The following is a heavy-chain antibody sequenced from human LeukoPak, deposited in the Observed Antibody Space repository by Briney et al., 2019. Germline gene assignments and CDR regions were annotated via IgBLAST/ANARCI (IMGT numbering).Heavy chain of an antibody. CDR1: GYSISSGYY. CDR3: ASDVLRYDFWSGYSSYYFDY. CDR2: IYHSGST. J-gene: IGHJ4*02. V-gene: IGHV4-38-2*01. D-gene: IGHD3-3*01. Sequence: KPSETLSLTCAVSGYSISSGYYWGWIRQPPGEGLEWIGSIYHSGSTYYNPSLKSRVTISVDTSKNQFSLKLSSVTAADTAVYYCASDVLRYDFWSGYSSYYFDYWGQGTLVTVSS.